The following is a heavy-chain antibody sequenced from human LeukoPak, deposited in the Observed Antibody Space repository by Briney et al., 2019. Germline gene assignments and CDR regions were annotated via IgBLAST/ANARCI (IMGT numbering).Heavy chain of an antibody. D-gene: IGHD3-22*01. CDR2: ITWDGART. J-gene: IGHJ4*02. V-gene: IGHV3-43*01. Sequence: GGSLRLSCATSGFTFDDYTIHWVRQAPGKGLEWVSPITWDGARTYYADSVKGRFTISRDNSKNSLYLQMHSLRTEDTALYYCAKEGTMIVGGQYFDYWGQGTLVTVSS. CDR1: GFTFDDYT. CDR3: AKEGTMIVGGQYFDY.